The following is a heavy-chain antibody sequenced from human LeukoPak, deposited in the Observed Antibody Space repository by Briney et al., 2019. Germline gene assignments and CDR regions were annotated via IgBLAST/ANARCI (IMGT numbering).Heavy chain of an antibody. CDR2: ISAYNGNT. CDR1: GYTFTSYG. J-gene: IGHJ4*02. CDR3: ARDAAFSSGLPDPHPLRFDY. D-gene: IGHD6-19*01. V-gene: IGHV1-18*01. Sequence: ASVKVSCKASGYTFTSYGISWVRQAPGQGLEWMGWISAYNGNTNYAQKLQGRVTMTTDTSTSTAYMELRSLRSDDTAVYYCARDAAFSSGLPDPHPLRFDYWGQGTLVTVSS.